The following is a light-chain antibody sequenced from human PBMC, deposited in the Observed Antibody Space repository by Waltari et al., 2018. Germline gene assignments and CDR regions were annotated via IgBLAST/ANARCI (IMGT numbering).Light chain of an antibody. J-gene: IGLJ1*01. Sequence: QSALTQPASVSGSPGQSITISCTGTSSDVGGYYYVYWYQHHPGKAPKLMIYDVVNRPSGISNRFSGSKSGNTASLTISGLQAEDEGDYYCSSYTSTSTYVFATGTKVTVL. CDR1: SSDVGGYYY. CDR2: DVV. V-gene: IGLV2-14*03. CDR3: SSYTSTSTYV.